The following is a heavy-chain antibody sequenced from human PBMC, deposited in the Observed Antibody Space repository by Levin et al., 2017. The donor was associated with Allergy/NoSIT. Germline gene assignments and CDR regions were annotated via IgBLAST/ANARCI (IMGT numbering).Heavy chain of an antibody. D-gene: IGHD3-10*01. V-gene: IGHV3-74*01. CDR1: GFTFSSYW. CDR2: INTDGSST. Sequence: PGGSLRLSCAASGFTFSSYWMHWVRQAPGKGLVWVSRINTDGSSTSYADSVKGRFTISRDNAKNTLYLQMNSLRAEDTAVYYCASMVRGPTLPGDYWGQGTLVTVSS. CDR3: ASMVRGPTLPGDY. J-gene: IGHJ4*02.